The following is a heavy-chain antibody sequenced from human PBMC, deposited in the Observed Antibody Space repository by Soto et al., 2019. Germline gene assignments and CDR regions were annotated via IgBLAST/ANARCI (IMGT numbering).Heavy chain of an antibody. Sequence: GASVKVSCKASGYTFTNYAMHWVRQAPGQRLEWMGWINAGNGNTKYSQKFQGRVTITRDTSASTAYMELSSLRFEDTAMYYCARAYDFWGGMDVWGQGTTVTVSS. CDR3: ARAYDFWGGMDV. J-gene: IGHJ6*02. CDR2: INAGNGNT. D-gene: IGHD3-3*01. CDR1: GYTFTNYA. V-gene: IGHV1-3*01.